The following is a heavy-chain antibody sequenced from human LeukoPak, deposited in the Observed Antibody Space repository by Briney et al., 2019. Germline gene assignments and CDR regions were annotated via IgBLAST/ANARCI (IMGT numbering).Heavy chain of an antibody. CDR3: RRWGYFDSGNYFVVDY. CDR1: GDSIRSYY. V-gene: IGHV4-59*01. J-gene: IGHJ4*02. CDR2: IHNNGDI. D-gene: IGHD3-22*01. Sequence: SETLSLTCIVSGDSIRSYYWNWIRQAPGKALEWIGHIHNNGDIAYNFSLKSRVTISMDTSKNQFSLKLSSVTAADTAVYYCRRWGYFDSGNYFVVDYWGQGTVVTVSS.